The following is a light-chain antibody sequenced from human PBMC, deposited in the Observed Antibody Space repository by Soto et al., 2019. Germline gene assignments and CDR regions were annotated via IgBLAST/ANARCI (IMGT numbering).Light chain of an antibody. J-gene: IGKJ1*01. V-gene: IGKV3-20*01. CDR1: QSVSSSY. CDR2: AAS. Sequence: EIVLTQSPATLSLSPGERATLSCRASQSVSSSYLAWYQQKPGQAPRLLIYAASSRATGIPDRFSGSGSGTDFTLTINRLEPEDFAVYYCQQYGGSPQTFGQGTKVDI. CDR3: QQYGGSPQT.